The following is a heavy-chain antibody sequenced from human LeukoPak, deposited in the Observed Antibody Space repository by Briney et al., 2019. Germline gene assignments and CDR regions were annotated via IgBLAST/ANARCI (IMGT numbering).Heavy chain of an antibody. CDR3: ARGYSSGRPADY. CDR1: GGSFSGYY. V-gene: IGHV4-34*01. D-gene: IGHD6-19*01. J-gene: IGHJ4*02. Sequence: PSETLSLTCAVYGGSFSGYYWSWIRQPPGKGLEWIGEINHSGSTNYNPSLKSRVTISVDTSKNQFPLKLSSVTAADTAVYYCARGYSSGRPADYWGQGTLVTVSS. CDR2: INHSGST.